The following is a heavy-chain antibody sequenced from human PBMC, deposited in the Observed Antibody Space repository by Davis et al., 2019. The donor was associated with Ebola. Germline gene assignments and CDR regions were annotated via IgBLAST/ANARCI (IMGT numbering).Heavy chain of an antibody. CDR2: IYYSGST. V-gene: IGHV4-61*05. Sequence: SETLSLTCTVSGGSISSSSYYWGWIRQPPGKGLEWIGYIYYSGSTNYNPSLKSRVTISVDTSKNQFSLKLSSVTAADAAVYYCARSAYQLPFYGMDVWGKGTTVTVSS. CDR3: ARSAYQLPFYGMDV. CDR1: GGSISSSSYY. J-gene: IGHJ6*04. D-gene: IGHD2-2*01.